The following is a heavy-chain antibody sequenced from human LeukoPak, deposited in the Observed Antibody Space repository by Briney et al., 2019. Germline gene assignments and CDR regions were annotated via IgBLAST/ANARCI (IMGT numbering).Heavy chain of an antibody. D-gene: IGHD3-22*01. V-gene: IGHV3-23*01. CDR3: AKGGGITMIVVVTSDFDY. CDR1: GFTFSSYA. CDR2: ISGSGGST. J-gene: IGHJ4*02. Sequence: GGPLRLSCAASGFTFSSYAMSWVRQAPGKGLEWVSAISGSGGSTYYADSVKGRFTIPRDNSKNTLYLQMNSLRAEDTAVYYCAKGGGITMIVVVTSDFDYWGQGTLVTVSS.